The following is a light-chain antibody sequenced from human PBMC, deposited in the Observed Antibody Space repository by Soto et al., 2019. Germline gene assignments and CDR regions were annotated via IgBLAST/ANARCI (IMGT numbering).Light chain of an antibody. CDR3: SSYTTGSTLYV. J-gene: IGLJ1*01. V-gene: IGLV2-14*01. CDR2: EVS. CDR1: SNDIGAYKY. Sequence: QSALTQPASVSGSPGQSITISCTGSSNDIGAYKYVSWYQQYPGKAPKLIIFEVSNRPSGVSNRFSGSKSGNTASLTIAALQAEDEADYHCSSYTTGSTLYVFGGGTKLTVL.